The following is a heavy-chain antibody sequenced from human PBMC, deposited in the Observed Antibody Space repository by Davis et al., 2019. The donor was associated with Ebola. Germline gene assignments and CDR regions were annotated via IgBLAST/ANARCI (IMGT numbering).Heavy chain of an antibody. Sequence: HTGGSLRLSCAASGFTFSSYWMHWVRQAPGKGLVWVSRINSDGSSTSYADSVKGRFTISRDNAKNTQYLQMNSLRAEDTAVYYCARDQVYYYGMDVWGQGTTVTVSS. CDR3: ARDQVYYYGMDV. V-gene: IGHV3-74*01. CDR2: INSDGSST. CDR1: GFTFSSYW. J-gene: IGHJ6*02.